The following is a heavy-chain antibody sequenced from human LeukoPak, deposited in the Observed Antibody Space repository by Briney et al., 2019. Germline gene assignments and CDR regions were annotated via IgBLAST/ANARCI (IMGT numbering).Heavy chain of an antibody. V-gene: IGHV1-69*04. CDR2: IIPILGIA. D-gene: IGHD3-22*01. J-gene: IGHJ4*02. Sequence: GASVKVSCKASGGTFSSYAISWVRQAPGQGLEWMGRIIPILGIANYAQKFQGRVTITADKSTSTAYMELSSLRSEDTAVYYCARDYYDSSGAYFDYWGQGTLVTVSS. CDR3: ARDYYDSSGAYFDY. CDR1: GGTFSSYA.